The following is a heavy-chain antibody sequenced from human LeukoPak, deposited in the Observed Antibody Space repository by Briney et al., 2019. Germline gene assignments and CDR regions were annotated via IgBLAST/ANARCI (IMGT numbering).Heavy chain of an antibody. CDR3: AKYRSVGWYGGDAFDI. CDR2: ISGGGGST. Sequence: PGGSLRLSCAASGFTFSSYGMSWVRQAPGKGLEWVSAISGGGGSTYYADSVKGRFTISRDNSKNTLYLQMNSLRAEDTAVYYCAKYRSVGWYGGDAFDIWGQGTMVTVSS. CDR1: GFTFSSYG. D-gene: IGHD6-19*01. V-gene: IGHV3-23*01. J-gene: IGHJ3*02.